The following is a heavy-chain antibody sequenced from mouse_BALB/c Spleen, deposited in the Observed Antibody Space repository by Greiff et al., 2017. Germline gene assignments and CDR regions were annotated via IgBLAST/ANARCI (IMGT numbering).Heavy chain of an antibody. J-gene: IGHJ3*01. D-gene: IGHD1-2*01. CDR1: GFTFSSFG. Sequence: EVHLVESGGGLVQPGGSRKLSCAASGFTFSSFGMHWVRQAPEKGLEWVAYISSGSSTIYYADTVKGRFTISRDNPKNTLFLQMTSLRSEDTAMYYCARGFTTASWFAYWGQGTLVTVSA. V-gene: IGHV5-17*02. CDR2: ISSGSSTI. CDR3: ARGFTTASWFAY.